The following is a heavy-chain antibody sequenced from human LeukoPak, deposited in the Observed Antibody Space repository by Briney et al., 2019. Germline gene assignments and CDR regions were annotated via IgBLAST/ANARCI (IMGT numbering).Heavy chain of an antibody. CDR3: AIHNWNLTPRAPYFDY. V-gene: IGHV3-23*01. CDR1: GFTFSSYA. Sequence: GGSLRLSCAASGFTFSSYAMSWVRQAPGKGLEWVSAISGSGGSTYYADSVKGRFTISRDNSKNTLYLQMNSLRAEDTAVYYCAIHNWNLTPRAPYFDYWGQGTLVTVSS. D-gene: IGHD1-20*01. CDR2: ISGSGGST. J-gene: IGHJ4*02.